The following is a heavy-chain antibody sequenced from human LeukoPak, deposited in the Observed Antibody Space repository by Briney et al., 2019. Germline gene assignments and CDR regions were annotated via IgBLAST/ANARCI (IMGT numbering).Heavy chain of an antibody. J-gene: IGHJ4*02. CDR3: ATDTSAEKGQQLAN. Sequence: PGGSLRPSCAASGIILSSYWMTWVRQAPGKGLEWVANVNPVGNEKYYVDSVKGRFAISRDNAKNSLYLQMNSLRAEDTAVYYCATDTSAEKGQQLANWGQGTLVTVSS. CDR2: VNPVGNEK. V-gene: IGHV3-7*01. D-gene: IGHD6-13*01. CDR1: GIILSSYW.